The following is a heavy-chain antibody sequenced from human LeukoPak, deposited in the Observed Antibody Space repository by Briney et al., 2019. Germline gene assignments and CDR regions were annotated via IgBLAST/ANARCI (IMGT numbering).Heavy chain of an antibody. CDR3: AREAVYYDSSGYLDY. CDR1: GGSISSYY. Sequence: SGTLSLTCTVSGGSISSYYWSWIRQPPGKGLEWIGYIYYSGSTNYNPSLKSRVTISVNTSKNQFSLKLSSVTAADTAVYYCAREAVYYDSSGYLDYWGQGTLVTVSS. D-gene: IGHD3-22*01. CDR2: IYYSGST. V-gene: IGHV4-59*12. J-gene: IGHJ4*02.